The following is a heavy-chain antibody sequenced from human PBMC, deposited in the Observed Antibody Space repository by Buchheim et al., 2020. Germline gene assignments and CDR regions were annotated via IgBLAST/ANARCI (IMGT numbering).Heavy chain of an antibody. J-gene: IGHJ4*02. CDR3: AREGYDADFDY. CDR2: ISSRSSTI. Sequence: EVQLVESGGGLVQPGGSLRLSCAASGFTLISYSMNWVRQAPGKGLEWVSYISSRSSTIYYADSVKGRFTISRDNAQNSLYLQMNSLRAEDTAVYYCAREGYDADFDYWGQGTL. D-gene: IGHD5-12*01. V-gene: IGHV3-48*01. CDR1: GFTLISYS.